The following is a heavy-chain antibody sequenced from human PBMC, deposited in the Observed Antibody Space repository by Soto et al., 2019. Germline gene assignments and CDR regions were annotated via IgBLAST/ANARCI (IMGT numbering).Heavy chain of an antibody. J-gene: IGHJ4*02. V-gene: IGHV1-3*01. CDR1: GYTFTGYY. Sequence: ASVKVSCKASGYTFTGYYMHWVRQAPGQRLEWMGWINAGNGNTKYSQKFQGRVTITRDTSASTAYMELSSLRSEDTAVYYCARDRSRLRGSPGYYFDYWGQGTLVTVSS. CDR3: ARDRSRLRGSPGYYFDY. CDR2: INAGNGNT. D-gene: IGHD5-12*01.